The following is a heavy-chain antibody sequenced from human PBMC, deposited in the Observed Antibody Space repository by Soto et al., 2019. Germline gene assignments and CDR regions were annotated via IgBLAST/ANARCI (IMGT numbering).Heavy chain of an antibody. V-gene: IGHV1-24*01. CDR2: IDPEDGET. Sequence: QVQLVQSGAEVKKPGASVKVSCKVSGHTLTELSMHWVRLAPGKGLEWMGGIDPEDGETISAQKFQGRVTMTEDTSTDSTYLELSSLRSEDTAVYYCAAGGTRWLHSPFDYWGQGTLVTISS. CDR3: AAGGTRWLHSPFDY. D-gene: IGHD1-1*01. CDR1: GHTLTELS. J-gene: IGHJ4*02.